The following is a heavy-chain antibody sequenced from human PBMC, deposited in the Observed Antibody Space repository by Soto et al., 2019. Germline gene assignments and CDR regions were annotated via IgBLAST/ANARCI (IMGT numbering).Heavy chain of an antibody. CDR1: GFNFGNYA. V-gene: IGHV3-23*01. J-gene: IGHJ4*02. CDR3: AKDWGRIAVAGWTD. CDR2: VPYTGAQT. D-gene: IGHD6-19*01. Sequence: EVQLLESGGGSVQPGGSLRLSCTASGFNFGNYAMGWARQAPGKGLEWLSSLAVPYTGAQTYYGDSVAGRLIVSRDDSKNTLYLELNSLRADDTAVYYCAKDWGRIAVAGWTDWGPGTLDTVSS.